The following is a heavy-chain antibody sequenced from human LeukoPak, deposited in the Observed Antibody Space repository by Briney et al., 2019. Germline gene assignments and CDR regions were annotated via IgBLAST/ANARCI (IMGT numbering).Heavy chain of an antibody. D-gene: IGHD5-24*01. CDR3: ARADGYNQELDY. CDR2: IYYSGST. V-gene: IGHV4-59*01. Sequence: PSETLSLTYTVSGGSISGYYWSWIGQPPGKGLEWIGYIYYSGSTSYNPSLKSRVTISVDTSKNQFSLKLSSVTAADTAVYYCARADGYNQELDYWGQGTLVNVSS. CDR1: GGSISGYY. J-gene: IGHJ4*02.